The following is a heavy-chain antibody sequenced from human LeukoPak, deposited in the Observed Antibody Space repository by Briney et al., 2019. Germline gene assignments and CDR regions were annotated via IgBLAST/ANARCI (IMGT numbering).Heavy chain of an antibody. Sequence: GGSLRLSCAASGFTFSSYAMHWVRQAPGKGLEWVAVISYDGSNKYYADSVKGRFTISRDNSKNTLYLQMNSLRAEDTALYYCAKDISPRGPKPDSDTATKPEPLDAFDIWGQGTMVTVSS. CDR3: AKDISPRGPKPDSDTATKPEPLDAFDI. J-gene: IGHJ3*02. CDR2: ISYDGSNK. CDR1: GFTFSSYA. V-gene: IGHV3-30-3*01. D-gene: IGHD5-18*01.